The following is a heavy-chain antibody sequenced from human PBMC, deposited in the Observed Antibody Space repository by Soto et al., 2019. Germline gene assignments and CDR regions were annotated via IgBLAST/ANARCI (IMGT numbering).Heavy chain of an antibody. Sequence: PGGSLRLSCAASGFTFSSHCMSWVRQAPGKGLEWVANIKEDATEEYYVDSVKGRFTISRDNAKNSVSLQMNSLRAEDTAAYYCATHDGIAAAGSVLDFWGQGTLVTVSS. V-gene: IGHV3-7*02. J-gene: IGHJ4*02. CDR3: ATHDGIAAAGSVLDF. CDR2: IKEDATEE. CDR1: GFTFSSHC. D-gene: IGHD6-13*01.